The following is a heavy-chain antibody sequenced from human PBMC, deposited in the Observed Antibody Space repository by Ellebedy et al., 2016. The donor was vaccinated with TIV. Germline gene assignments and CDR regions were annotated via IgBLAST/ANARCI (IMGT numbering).Heavy chain of an antibody. D-gene: IGHD1-1*01. CDR1: GGSISSGGYY. J-gene: IGHJ4*02. V-gene: IGHV4-31*03. Sequence: SETLSLXXTVSGGSISSGGYYWSWIRQHPGKGLEWIGYIYYSGSTYYNPSLKSRVTISVDTSKNQFSLKLSSVAAADTAVYYCARNEYLDYWGQGTLVTVSS. CDR2: IYYSGST. CDR3: ARNEYLDY.